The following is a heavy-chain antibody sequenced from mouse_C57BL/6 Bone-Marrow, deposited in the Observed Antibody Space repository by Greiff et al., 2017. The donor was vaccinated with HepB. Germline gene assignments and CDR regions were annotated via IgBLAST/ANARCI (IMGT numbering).Heavy chain of an antibody. Sequence: EVQLVESGGGLVKPGGSLKLSCAASGFTFSDYGMHWVRQAPEKGLEWVAYISSGSSTIYYADTVKGRFTISRDNAKNTLLLQMTRLRSEDTAMYYCARPFYYDYDGDAMDYWGQGTSVTVSS. CDR2: ISSGSSTI. J-gene: IGHJ4*01. D-gene: IGHD2-4*01. CDR1: GFTFSDYG. V-gene: IGHV5-17*01. CDR3: ARPFYYDYDGDAMDY.